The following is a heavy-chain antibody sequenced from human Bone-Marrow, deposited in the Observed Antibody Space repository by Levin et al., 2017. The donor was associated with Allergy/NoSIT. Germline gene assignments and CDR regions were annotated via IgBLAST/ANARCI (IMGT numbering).Heavy chain of an antibody. CDR2: IYYSGVT. J-gene: IGHJ4*02. V-gene: IGHV4-30-4*01. Sequence: SETLSLTCTVSGGSTDSADYYWSWIRQPPGRGLEWIGFIYYSGVTYFNPSLKGRGAISVDTSKNQFSLRLSSVTAADTAVDDCAGTTTCADYGDYDAGYHFDYWGQGTLVTVAS. CDR3: AGTTTCADYGDYDAGYHFDY. D-gene: IGHD4-17*01. CDR1: GGSTDSADYY.